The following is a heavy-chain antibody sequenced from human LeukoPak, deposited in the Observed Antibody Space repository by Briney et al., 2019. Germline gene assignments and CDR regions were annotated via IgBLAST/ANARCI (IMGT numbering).Heavy chain of an antibody. D-gene: IGHD3-22*01. CDR3: ARDGWYYDSSGYSWFTQDY. Sequence: ASVKVSCKASGYTFTGYYMHWVRQAPGQGLEWMGWINPNSGGTNYAQKFQGRVTMTRDTSISTAYMELSRLRSDDTAVYYCARDGWYYDSSGYSWFTQDYWGQGTLVTVSS. J-gene: IGHJ4*02. V-gene: IGHV1-2*02. CDR2: INPNSGGT. CDR1: GYTFTGYY.